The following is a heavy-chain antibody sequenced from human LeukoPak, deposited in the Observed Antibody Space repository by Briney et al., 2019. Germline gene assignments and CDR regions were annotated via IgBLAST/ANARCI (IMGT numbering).Heavy chain of an antibody. J-gene: IGHJ6*03. D-gene: IGHD2-2*02. Sequence: GGSLRLSCAASGFTFSSYSMNWVRQAPGKGLEWVSSISSSSSYIYYADSVKGRFTISRDNAKNSLYLQMNSLRAEDTAVYYCVRGPGIVVVPAAIKGYYYYYMDVWGKGTTVTVSS. CDR2: ISSSSSYI. CDR3: VRGPGIVVVPAAIKGYYYYYMDV. V-gene: IGHV3-21*01. CDR1: GFTFSSYS.